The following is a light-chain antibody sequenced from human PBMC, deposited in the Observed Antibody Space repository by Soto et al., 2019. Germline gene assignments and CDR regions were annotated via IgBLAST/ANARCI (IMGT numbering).Light chain of an antibody. CDR2: DVY. CDR1: QNISNY. V-gene: IGKV3-11*01. CDR3: QQYGNSRGK. J-gene: IGKJ1*01. Sequence: LLLIHSSATLSVSTAARATLSWRASQNISNYLIWYKQKHGQAPRLIIYDVYNRATDIKDRFSGSGSGKDFTITIRGMENEDFEVYYCQQYGNSRGKCGHGNKV.